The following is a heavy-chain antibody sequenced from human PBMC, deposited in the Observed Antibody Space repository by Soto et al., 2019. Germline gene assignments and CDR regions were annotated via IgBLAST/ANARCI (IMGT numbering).Heavy chain of an antibody. D-gene: IGHD3-3*01. Sequence: LSLTCTVSGSSISSYYWSWIRQPAGKGLEWIGRIYTSGSTNYNPSLKSRVTMSVDTSKNQFSLKLSSVTAADTAVYYCARDLGIRFLEHPFDPWGQGTLGTVS. J-gene: IGHJ5*02. CDR2: IYTSGST. CDR3: ARDLGIRFLEHPFDP. CDR1: GSSISSYY. V-gene: IGHV4-4*07.